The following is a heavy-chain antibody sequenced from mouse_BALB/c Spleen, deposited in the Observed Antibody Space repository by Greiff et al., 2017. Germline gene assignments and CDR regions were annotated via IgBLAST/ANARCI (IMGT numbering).Heavy chain of an antibody. Sequence: QVQLQQPGAELVKPGASVKLSCKASGYTFTSYWMHWVKQRPGQGLEWIGEIDPSDSYTNYNQKFKGKATLTVDKSSSTAYMQLSSLTSEDSAVYYCARMDYYGSRYYAMDYWGQGTSVTVSS. J-gene: IGHJ4*01. CDR3: ARMDYYGSRYYAMDY. CDR1: GYTFTSYW. D-gene: IGHD1-1*01. CDR2: IDPSDSYT. V-gene: IGHV1-69*02.